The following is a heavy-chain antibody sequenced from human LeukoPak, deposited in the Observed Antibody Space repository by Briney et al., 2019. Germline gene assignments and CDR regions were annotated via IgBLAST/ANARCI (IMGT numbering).Heavy chain of an antibody. J-gene: IGHJ1*01. D-gene: IGHD3-22*01. CDR3: ASTMVISDTEYFQH. CDR1: GDSISSGSYY. V-gene: IGHV4-61*02. CDR2: VYTSRST. Sequence: PSETLSLTCTVSGDSISSGSYYWSWIRQPAGEGLEWIGRVYTSRSTNYNPSLKSRVTLSVDTSKKQFSLKLSSVTAADTAVYYCASTMVISDTEYFQHWGQGTLVTVSS.